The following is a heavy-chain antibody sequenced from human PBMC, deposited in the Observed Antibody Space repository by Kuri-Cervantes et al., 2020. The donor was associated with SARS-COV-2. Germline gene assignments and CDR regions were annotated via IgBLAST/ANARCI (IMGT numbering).Heavy chain of an antibody. Sequence: GSLRLSCAASGFTFSNYWMSWVRQAPGKGLEWIGSIYYSGSTYYNPSLKSRVTISVDTSKNQFSLKLSSVTAADTAVYYCARRLSSSWYNWFDPWGQGTLVTVSS. CDR2: IYYSGST. J-gene: IGHJ5*02. CDR3: ARRLSSSWYNWFDP. CDR1: GFTFSNYW. V-gene: IGHV4-4*02. D-gene: IGHD6-13*01.